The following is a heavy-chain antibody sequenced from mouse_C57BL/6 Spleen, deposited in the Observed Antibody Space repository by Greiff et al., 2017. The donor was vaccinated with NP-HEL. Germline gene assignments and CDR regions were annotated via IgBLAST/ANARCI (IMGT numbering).Heavy chain of an antibody. CDR1: GYSITSGYY. Sequence: DVKLVESGPGLVKPSQSLSLTCSVTGYSITSGYYWNWIRQFPGNKLQLMGYISYDGSNNYNPSLKNRISITRDTSKNQFFLKLNSVTTEDTATYYCARDSDYAMDYWGQGTSVTVSS. J-gene: IGHJ4*01. CDR3: ARDSDYAMDY. V-gene: IGHV3-6*01. CDR2: ISYDGSN.